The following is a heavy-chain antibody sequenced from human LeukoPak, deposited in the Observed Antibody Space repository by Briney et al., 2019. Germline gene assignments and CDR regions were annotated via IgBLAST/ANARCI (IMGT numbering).Heavy chain of an antibody. CDR3: ARGPDDAFDI. CDR2: IYYRGST. V-gene: IGHV4-59*08. J-gene: IGHJ3*02. Sequence: PSETLSLTCTVSGGSISSYYWSWIRQPPGKGLEWIGYIYYRGSTNYNPSLKSRVTISVDTSKNQFSLKVSSVTAADTAVYYCARGPDDAFDIWGQGTMVTVSS. CDR1: GGSISSYY.